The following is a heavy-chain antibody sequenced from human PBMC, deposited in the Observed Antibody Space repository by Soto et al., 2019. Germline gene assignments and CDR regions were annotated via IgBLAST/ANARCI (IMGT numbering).Heavy chain of an antibody. D-gene: IGHD3-9*01. J-gene: IGHJ4*02. CDR3: TQDGGSRDWLTVN. CDR2: ITGGGDNT. Sequence: EVQLLEFGGDLVQPGWSLRLSCAASGFTFTSYAMSWIRQAPGKGLEWVSAITGGGDNTYYADSVKGRFTISRDNSKNTLYLQMNSLRAEDTAFYYCTQDGGSRDWLTVNWGQGTLVTVSS. V-gene: IGHV3-23*01. CDR1: GFTFTSYA.